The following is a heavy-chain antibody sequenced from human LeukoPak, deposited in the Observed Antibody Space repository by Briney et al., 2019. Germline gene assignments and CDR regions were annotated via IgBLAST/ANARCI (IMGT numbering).Heavy chain of an antibody. V-gene: IGHV1-8*03. J-gene: IGHJ4*02. CDR3: ASVPDYYGSGSYYIPPDY. D-gene: IGHD3-10*01. Sequence: GASVKVSCKASGYTFTSYDINWVRQATGQGLEWMGWMNPNSGNTGYAQKFQGRVTITRNTSISTAYMELSSLRSEDTAVYYCASVPDYYGSGSYYIPPDYWGQGTLVTVSS. CDR2: MNPNSGNT. CDR1: GYTFTSYD.